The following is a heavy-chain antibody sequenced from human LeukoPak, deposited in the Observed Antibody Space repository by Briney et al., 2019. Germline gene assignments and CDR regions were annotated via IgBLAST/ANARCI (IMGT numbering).Heavy chain of an antibody. CDR3: ARYQSSSYAFDI. D-gene: IGHD2-2*01. CDR2: IIPIFGTA. V-gene: IGHV1-69*13. CDR1: GYTFTGYY. J-gene: IGHJ3*02. Sequence: SVKVSCKASGYTFTGYYMHWVRQAPGQGLEWMGGIIPIFGTAYYAQKFQGRVTITADESTSTAYMELSSLRSEDTAVYYCARYQSSSYAFDIWGQGTMVTVSS.